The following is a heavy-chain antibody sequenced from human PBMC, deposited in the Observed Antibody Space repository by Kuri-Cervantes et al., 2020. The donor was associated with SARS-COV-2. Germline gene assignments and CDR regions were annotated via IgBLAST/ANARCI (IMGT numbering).Heavy chain of an antibody. CDR2: IWHDGGNT. CDR3: AKDLGGYCSSTSCPLDY. CDR1: GFTFSSYS. Sequence: GGSLRLSCAASGFTFSSYSMNWVRQAPGKGLEWVALIWHDGGNTYRSDSVKDRFTISRDNSRNTLYLQMSTLTTEDTAVYYCAKDLGGYCSSTSCPLDYWGQGTLVTVSS. V-gene: IGHV3-30*02. D-gene: IGHD2-2*01. J-gene: IGHJ4*02.